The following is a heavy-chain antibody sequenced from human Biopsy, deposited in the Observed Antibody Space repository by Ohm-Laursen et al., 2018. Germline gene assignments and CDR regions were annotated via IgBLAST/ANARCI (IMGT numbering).Heavy chain of an antibody. V-gene: IGHV4-39*07. CDR3: ARTPRDSFWSGSYKRGLWFDP. Sequence: TLSLTYTVSGDSLSGDNYYWDWIRQPPGKGLEWIGRIDYGGSTKYNPSLKSRVTMSVGTSKNQFSLQVNSVTAADTAVYYCARTPRDSFWSGSYKRGLWFDPWGQGTLVIVSS. D-gene: IGHD3-3*01. CDR1: GDSLSGDNYY. J-gene: IGHJ5*02. CDR2: IDYGGST.